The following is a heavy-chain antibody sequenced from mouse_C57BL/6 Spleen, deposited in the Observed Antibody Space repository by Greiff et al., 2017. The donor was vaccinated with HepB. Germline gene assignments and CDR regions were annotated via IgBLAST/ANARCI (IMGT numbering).Heavy chain of an antibody. V-gene: IGHV3-6*01. CDR1: GYSITSGYY. CDR3: ARDAYYYGSSYVDAMDY. CDR2: ISYDGSN. Sequence: EVKLQESGPGLVKPSQSLSLTCSVTGYSITSGYYWNWIRQFPGNKLEWMGYISYDGSNNYNPSLKNRISITRDTSKNQFFLKLNSVTTEDTATYYCARDAYYYGSSYVDAMDYWGQGTSVTVSS. D-gene: IGHD1-1*01. J-gene: IGHJ4*01.